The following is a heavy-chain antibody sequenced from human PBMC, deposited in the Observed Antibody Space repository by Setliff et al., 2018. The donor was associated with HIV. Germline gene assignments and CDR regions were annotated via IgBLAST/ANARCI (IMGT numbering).Heavy chain of an antibody. V-gene: IGHV1-18*04. Sequence: ASVKVSCKASGYTFTSYGISWVRQAPGQGLEWMGWISTYKGNTKYEQKFQGRVTMTTDTSTSTAYMELRSLRSDDTALYYCAVGGVTLLDYVSLFSESSVYILDSWGQGTLVTVSS. D-gene: IGHD3-22*01. CDR3: AVGGVTLLDYVSLFSESSVYILDS. CDR2: ISTYKGNT. CDR1: GYTFTSYG. J-gene: IGHJ4*02.